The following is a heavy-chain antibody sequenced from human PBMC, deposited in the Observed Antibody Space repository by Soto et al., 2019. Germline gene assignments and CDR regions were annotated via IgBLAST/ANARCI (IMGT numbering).Heavy chain of an antibody. D-gene: IGHD1-1*01. Sequence: RGSPRLSCAASGFTFSDHYMSWIRQAPGEGLEWIGYSSNSGSFTRYADSVKGRFSISRDNAKNSLYRLINSLRGDDTATYFCVRSGDNYNLLDYWGQGTPVTVS. J-gene: IGHJ4*02. CDR2: SSNSGSFT. V-gene: IGHV3-11*06. CDR3: VRSGDNYNLLDY. CDR1: GFTFSDHY.